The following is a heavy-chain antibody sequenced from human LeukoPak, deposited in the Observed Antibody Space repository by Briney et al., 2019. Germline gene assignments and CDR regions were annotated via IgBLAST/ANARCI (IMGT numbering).Heavy chain of an antibody. J-gene: IGHJ6*02. V-gene: IGHV1-2*02. CDR1: GYTFTGYY. CDR3: ARDGALWFGKPRYYYYYYGMDV. Sequence: EASVKVSCKASGYTFTGYYMHWVRQAPGQGLEWMGWINPNSGGTNYAQKFQGRVTMTRDTSISTAYMELSRLRSDDTAVYYCARDGALWFGKPRYYYYYYGMDVWGQGTTVTVSS. CDR2: INPNSGGT. D-gene: IGHD3-10*01.